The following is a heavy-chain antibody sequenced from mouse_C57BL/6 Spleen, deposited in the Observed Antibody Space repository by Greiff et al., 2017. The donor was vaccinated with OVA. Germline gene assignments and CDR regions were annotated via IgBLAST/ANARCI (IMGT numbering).Heavy chain of an antibody. V-gene: IGHV2-6*01. CDR2: IWGVGST. CDR1: GFSLTSYG. Sequence: VQLQESGPGLVAPSQSLSITCTVSGFSLTSYGVDWVRQSPGKGLEWLGVIWGVGSTNYNSALKSRLSISKDNSKSQVFLKMNSLQTDDTAMYYCASGRDDGGFAYWGQGTLVTVSA. D-gene: IGHD1-2*01. J-gene: IGHJ3*01. CDR3: ASGRDDGGFAY.